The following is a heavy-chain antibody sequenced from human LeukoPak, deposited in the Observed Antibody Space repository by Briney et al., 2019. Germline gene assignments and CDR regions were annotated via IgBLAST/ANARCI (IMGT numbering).Heavy chain of an antibody. CDR1: GFTFSNYW. V-gene: IGHV3-7*01. D-gene: IGHD2-2*01. CDR2: IKQDGSEK. Sequence: PGGSLRLSCTASGFTFSNYWMSWVRQAPGKGLEWVSNIKQDGSEKYYVDSVKGRFTISRDNAMNSPYQQMNSLNAEDTAVYYCARGGYCRSSDCYADAFDIWGQGTMVTVSS. J-gene: IGHJ3*02. CDR3: ARGGYCRSSDCYADAFDI.